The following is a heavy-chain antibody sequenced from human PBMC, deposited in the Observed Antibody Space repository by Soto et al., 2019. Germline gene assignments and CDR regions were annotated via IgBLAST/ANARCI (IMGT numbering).Heavy chain of an antibody. J-gene: IGHJ3*02. CDR3: AGRQKWERGAFDS. V-gene: IGHV4-39*02. D-gene: IGHD1-26*01. CDR2: IYYSGST. CDR1: GGSISSSSYY. Sequence: QLQLQESGPGLLKPSETLSLTCTVSGGSISSSSYYWGLIRQPPGKGLEWIGSIYYSGSTCYNQSLRGRVTISVLTCKNHFSLRLKFVTAADTAVYYCAGRQKWERGAFDSWGQGTMVTVSS.